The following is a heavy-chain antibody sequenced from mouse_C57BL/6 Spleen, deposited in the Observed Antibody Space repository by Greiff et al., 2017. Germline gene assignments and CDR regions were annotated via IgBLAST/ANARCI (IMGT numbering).Heavy chain of an antibody. Sequence: QVQLKESGAELAKPGASVKLSCKASGYTFTSYWMHWVKQRPGQGLEWIGYINPSSGYTKYNQKFKDKATLTADKSSSTAYMQLSSLTYEDSAVYYCARGEKNDDGYYDYFDYWGQGTTLTVSS. D-gene: IGHD2-3*01. CDR1: GYTFTSYW. CDR2: INPSSGYT. CDR3: ARGEKNDDGYYDYFDY. J-gene: IGHJ2*01. V-gene: IGHV1-7*01.